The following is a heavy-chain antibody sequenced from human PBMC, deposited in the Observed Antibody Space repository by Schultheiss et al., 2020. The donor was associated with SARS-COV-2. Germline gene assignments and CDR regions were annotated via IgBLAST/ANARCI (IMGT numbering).Heavy chain of an antibody. D-gene: IGHD2-2*01. CDR2: INPNSGGT. Sequence: ASVKVSCKASGYTFTGYYMHWVRQAPGQGLEWMGWINPNSGGTNYAQKFQGRVTMTRDTSISTAYMELSRLRSDDTAVYYCAKIEHTSSPVGLDIWGQGTMVTVSS. J-gene: IGHJ3*02. CDR1: GYTFTGYY. V-gene: IGHV1-2*02. CDR3: AKIEHTSSPVGLDI.